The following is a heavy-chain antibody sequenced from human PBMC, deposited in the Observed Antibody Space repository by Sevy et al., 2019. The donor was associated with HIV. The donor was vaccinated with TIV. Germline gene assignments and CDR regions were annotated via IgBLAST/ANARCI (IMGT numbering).Heavy chain of an antibody. CDR3: ATAREYYEDSSGYLDF. V-gene: IGHV1-24*01. J-gene: IGHJ4*02. Sequence: ASVKVSCRVSGYTLTELSMHWVRQAPGKGLEWMVRFDPEDGETISAQKFQGRLTLTEDTSTDTAYMELSSLRSEDMAVYYCATAREYYEDSSGYLDFWGQRTLVTVSS. CDR1: GYTLTELS. CDR2: FDPEDGET. D-gene: IGHD3-22*01.